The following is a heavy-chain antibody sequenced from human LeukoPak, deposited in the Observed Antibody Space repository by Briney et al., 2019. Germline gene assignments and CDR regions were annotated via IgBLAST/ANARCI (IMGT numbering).Heavy chain of an antibody. Sequence: GGSLRLSCAASGFTFSNAWMSWVRQAPGKGLEWVSVIYSGGSTYYADSVKGRFTISRDNSKNTLYLQMNSLRAEDTAVYYCARNRGSGYYYYYMDVWGKGTTVTVSS. D-gene: IGHD1-14*01. CDR2: IYSGGST. CDR1: GFTFSNAW. J-gene: IGHJ6*03. V-gene: IGHV3-66*02. CDR3: ARNRGSGYYYYYMDV.